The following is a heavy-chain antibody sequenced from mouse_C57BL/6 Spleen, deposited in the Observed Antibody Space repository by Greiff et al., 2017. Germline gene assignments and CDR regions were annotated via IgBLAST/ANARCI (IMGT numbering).Heavy chain of an antibody. V-gene: IGHV6-3*01. D-gene: IGHD6-1*01. Sequence: EVQLVESGGGLVQPGGSMKLSCVASGFTFSNYWMNWVRQSPEKGLEWVAQIRLKSDNYATHYAESVKGRFTISRDDSKSSVYLQMNNLRAEDTGIYYCTRHGGHWYFDVWGTGTTVTVSS. CDR1: GFTFSNYW. CDR2: IRLKSDNYAT. J-gene: IGHJ1*03. CDR3: TRHGGHWYFDV.